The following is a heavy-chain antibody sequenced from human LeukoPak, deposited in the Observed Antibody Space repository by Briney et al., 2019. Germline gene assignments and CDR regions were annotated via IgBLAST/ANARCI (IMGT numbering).Heavy chain of an antibody. Sequence: GGSLRLSCAASGFTFSDYYMSWIRQAPGKGLEWVAISYSGNTTYCADSVRGRFTISRDKSKNRLHLQMNSLRAEDTAVYYCATYSSGRRGYYFDSWGQGTLVTVSS. V-gene: IGHV3-66*01. CDR1: GFTFSDYY. CDR2: SYSGNTT. J-gene: IGHJ4*02. D-gene: IGHD6-19*01. CDR3: ATYSSGRRGYYFDS.